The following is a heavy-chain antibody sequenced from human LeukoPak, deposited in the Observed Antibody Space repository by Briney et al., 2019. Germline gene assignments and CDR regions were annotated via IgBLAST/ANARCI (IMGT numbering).Heavy chain of an antibody. J-gene: IGHJ6*03. Sequence: PGGSLRLSCAASGFTFSSYSMNWVRQAPGKGLEWVSSISSSSSYIYYADSVKGRFTISRDNAKNSLFLQMNSLRAEDTAVYYCARANSGYDGGEPGTTSYYYYYMDVWGKGTTATVSS. CDR2: ISSSSSYI. D-gene: IGHD5-12*01. CDR3: ARANSGYDGGEPGTTSYYYYYMDV. CDR1: GFTFSSYS. V-gene: IGHV3-21*01.